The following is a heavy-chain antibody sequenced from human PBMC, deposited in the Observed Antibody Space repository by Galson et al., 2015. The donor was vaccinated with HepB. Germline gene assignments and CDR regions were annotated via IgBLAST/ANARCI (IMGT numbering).Heavy chain of an antibody. J-gene: IGHJ4*02. V-gene: IGHV3-7*03. CDR3: VTWEQGAWDY. CDR1: GLTFRRYW. D-gene: IGHD1/OR15-1a*01. CDR2: IKEDENAK. Sequence: SLRLSCAASGLTFRRYWMSWVRQAPGKGLEWVAIIKEDENAKDYVASVKGRFTISRDNAKNSLYLQMSSLRGEDTAVYYCVTWEQGAWDYWGQGTLVIVSS.